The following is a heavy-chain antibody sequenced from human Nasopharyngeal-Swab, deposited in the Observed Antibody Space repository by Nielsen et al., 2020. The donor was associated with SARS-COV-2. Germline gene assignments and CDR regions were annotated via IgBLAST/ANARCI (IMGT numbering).Heavy chain of an antibody. J-gene: IGHJ6*02. CDR2: ISSSSSYI. CDR3: ARDSDIPYSGYGMDV. V-gene: IGHV3-21*01. D-gene: IGHD6-13*01. Sequence: GGSLRLSCAASGFTFSSYSMNWVRQAPGKGLEWVSSISSSSSYISYADSVKGRFTISRDNAKNSLYLQMNSLRAEDTAVYYCARDSDIPYSGYGMDVWGQGTTVTVSS. CDR1: GFTFSSYS.